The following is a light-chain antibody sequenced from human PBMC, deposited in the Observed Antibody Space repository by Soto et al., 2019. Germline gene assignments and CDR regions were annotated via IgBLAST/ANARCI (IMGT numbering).Light chain of an antibody. CDR3: QSYDSSLSGSV. J-gene: IGLJ3*02. CDR2: RNS. Sequence: QSVLTQPPSVSGAPGQRVTISCTGSSSNIGAGYDVHWYQQLPGTAPKLLIYRNSNRPSGVPDRVSGSKSSTSASLAITGLQAEDAADYYCQSYDSSLSGSVFGGGTQLTVL. CDR1: SSNIGAGYD. V-gene: IGLV1-40*01.